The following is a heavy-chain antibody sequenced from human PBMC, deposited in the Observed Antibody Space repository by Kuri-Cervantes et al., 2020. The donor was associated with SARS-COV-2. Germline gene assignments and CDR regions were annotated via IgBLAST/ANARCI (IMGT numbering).Heavy chain of an antibody. J-gene: IGHJ4*02. V-gene: IGHV4-39*01. CDR3: ARRIIADLRPFDL. Sequence: SETLSLTCTVSGLSVGSSNYYWAWIRQPPGKGLEWIGTIYYSGNTYYNPSLKSRVAVSVDTSRNEFYLKVNSVTATDTAVYYCARRIIADLRPFDLWGPGTLVTVSS. CDR1: GLSVGSSNYY. D-gene: IGHD6-13*01. CDR2: IYYSGNT.